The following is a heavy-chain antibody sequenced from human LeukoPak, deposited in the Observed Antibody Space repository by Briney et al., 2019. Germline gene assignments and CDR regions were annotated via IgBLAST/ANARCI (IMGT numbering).Heavy chain of an antibody. CDR1: GGSISSYY. J-gene: IGHJ4*02. D-gene: IGHD6-19*01. V-gene: IGHV4-59*08. CDR2: IYYSGST. CDR3: ARLVYSSGWVSY. Sequence: SETLSLTCTVSGGSISSYYWSWIRQPPGKGLEWIGYIYYSGSTNYNPSLKSRVTISVDTSKNQFSLKLSSVTAADTAVYYCARLVYSSGWVSYWGQGTLATVSS.